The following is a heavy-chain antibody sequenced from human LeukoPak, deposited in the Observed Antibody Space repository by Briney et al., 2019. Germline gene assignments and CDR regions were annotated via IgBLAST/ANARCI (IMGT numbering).Heavy chain of an antibody. Sequence: ASVKVSCKASGYTFTSYGISWVRQAPGQGLEWMGWISAYNGNTNYAQKLQGRVTMTTDTSTSTAYMELRSLRSDDTAVYYCARATNFYYYYGMDVWGQGTTVTVSS. CDR2: ISAYNGNT. CDR1: GYTFTSYG. J-gene: IGHJ6*02. CDR3: ARATNFYYYYGMDV. D-gene: IGHD1-26*01. V-gene: IGHV1-18*01.